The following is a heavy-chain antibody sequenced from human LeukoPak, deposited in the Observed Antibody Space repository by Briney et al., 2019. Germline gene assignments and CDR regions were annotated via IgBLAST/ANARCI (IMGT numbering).Heavy chain of an antibody. D-gene: IGHD5-24*01. Sequence: GASVKVSCKASGGTFSSYAISWVRQAPGQGLEWMGGIIPIFGTANYAQKFQGRVTITTDESTSTVYMELSSLRSEDTAVYYCARLMGDGYNNWGQGTLVTVSS. CDR1: GGTFSSYA. V-gene: IGHV1-69*05. J-gene: IGHJ4*02. CDR3: ARLMGDGYNN. CDR2: IIPIFGTA.